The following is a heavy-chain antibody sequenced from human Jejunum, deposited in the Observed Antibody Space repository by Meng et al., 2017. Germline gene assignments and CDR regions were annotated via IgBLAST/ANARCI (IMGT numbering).Heavy chain of an antibody. Sequence: QVQLWRSGAEVEKAVAEVKVSCKASGYIFTSYGMHWVRQAHGQRLEWMGWINGGKGNTKYSQKFQGRVTITRDTSANTAYMELSSLTSEDTAVYYCARDLPYNNFWRNWFDPWGQGTLVTVSS. D-gene: IGHD1-14*01. CDR1: GYIFTSYG. V-gene: IGHV1-3*01. CDR2: INGGKGNT. J-gene: IGHJ5*02. CDR3: ARDLPYNNFWRNWFDP.